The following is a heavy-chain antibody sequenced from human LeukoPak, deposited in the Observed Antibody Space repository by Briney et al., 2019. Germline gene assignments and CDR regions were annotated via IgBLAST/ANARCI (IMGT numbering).Heavy chain of an antibody. Sequence: SETLSLTCAVSGGSISSGGYSWSWIRQPPGKGLEWIGYIYHSGSTCYNPSLKSRVTISVDRSKNQFSLKLSSVTAADTAVYYCARADKVHFDYWGQGTLVTVSS. CDR3: ARADKVHFDY. V-gene: IGHV4-30-2*01. J-gene: IGHJ4*02. D-gene: IGHD2-15*01. CDR2: IYHSGST. CDR1: GGSISSGGYS.